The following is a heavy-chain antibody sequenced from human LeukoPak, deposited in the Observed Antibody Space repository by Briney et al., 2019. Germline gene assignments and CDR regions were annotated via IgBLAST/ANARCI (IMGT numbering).Heavy chain of an antibody. CDR1: GGSISSSNYY. J-gene: IGHJ4*02. D-gene: IGHD1-26*01. Sequence: PSETLSLTCIVSGGSISSSNYYWGWTRQPPGKGLEWIGTVYYTGSTYYNPSLKSRVTISVDTSKNQFSLKLSSVTAADTAVYYCASVRGIVGATYYFDYWGQGTLVTVSS. CDR3: ASVRGIVGATYYFDY. CDR2: VYYTGST. V-gene: IGHV4-39*01.